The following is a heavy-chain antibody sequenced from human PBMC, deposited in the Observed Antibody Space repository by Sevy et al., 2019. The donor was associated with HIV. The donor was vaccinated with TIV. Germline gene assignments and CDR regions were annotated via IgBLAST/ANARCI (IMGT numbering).Heavy chain of an antibody. CDR3: AKGWGGYSNYYFDY. Sequence: GGSLRLSCAASGFTLSSYAMSWVRQAPGKGLQWVSTITDSGGSTQYTDSVKGRFTISRDNFKNTLYLEMNSLRDEYTAVYYCAKGWGGYSNYYFDYWGQGALVTVS. V-gene: IGHV3-23*01. CDR2: ITDSGGST. CDR1: GFTLSSYA. J-gene: IGHJ4*02. D-gene: IGHD6-13*01.